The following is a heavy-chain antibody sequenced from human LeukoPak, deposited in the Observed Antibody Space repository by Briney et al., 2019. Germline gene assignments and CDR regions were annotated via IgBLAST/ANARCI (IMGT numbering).Heavy chain of an antibody. Sequence: GGSLRLSCSSSGFTFGDFGMSWFRQAPGKGPEWVGFIRSKVYGGATEYAASVKGRFIISRDDSKSIAYLQMNSLETEDTAVYYCSRSRRVLCTGACYSFDYWGQGTLVTASS. CDR1: GFTFGDFG. CDR2: IRSKVYGGAT. D-gene: IGHD2-8*02. J-gene: IGHJ4*02. V-gene: IGHV3-49*03. CDR3: SRSRRVLCTGACYSFDY.